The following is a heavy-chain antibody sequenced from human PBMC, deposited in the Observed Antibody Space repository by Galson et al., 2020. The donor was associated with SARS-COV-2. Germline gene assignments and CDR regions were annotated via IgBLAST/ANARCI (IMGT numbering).Heavy chain of an antibody. CDR2: INHSGST. Sequence: SETLSLTCAVYGGSFSGYYWSWIRQPPGKGLEWIGEINHSGSTNYNPSLKSRVTIPVDTSKNQFSLKLSSVTAADTAVYYCARGARFFWSGYYTPYYFDYWGQGTLVTVSS. CDR3: ARGARFFWSGYYTPYYFDY. V-gene: IGHV4-34*01. J-gene: IGHJ4*02. CDR1: GGSFSGYY. D-gene: IGHD3-3*01.